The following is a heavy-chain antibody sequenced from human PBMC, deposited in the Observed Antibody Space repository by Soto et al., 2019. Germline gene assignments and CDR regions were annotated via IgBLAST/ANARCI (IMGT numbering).Heavy chain of an antibody. CDR1: GGSISSYY. D-gene: IGHD3-3*02. J-gene: IGHJ4*02. CDR3: ARHTPGSHFLDY. CDR2: IYYSGST. Sequence: PSETLSLTCTVSGGSISSYYWSWIRQPPGKGLEWIGYIYYSGSTNYNPSLKSRVTISVDTSKNQFSLKLSSVTAADTAVYYCARHTPGSHFLDYWGQGTLVTVSS. V-gene: IGHV4-59*08.